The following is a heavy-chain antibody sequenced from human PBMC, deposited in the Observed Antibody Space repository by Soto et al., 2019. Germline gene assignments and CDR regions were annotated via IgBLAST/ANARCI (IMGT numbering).Heavy chain of an antibody. Sequence: QVQLVQSGAEVKRPGASVKVSCKAPGDTFTSYYLNWVRQAPGQGLEWMGVINPHGGSTKYAQKLQGRITMTRDTSRSTVYVELSSLRSDDTAIYYCARSSGGNFGIIIEGSNWFDPWGQGTLVTVSS. D-gene: IGHD3-3*01. J-gene: IGHJ5*02. CDR1: GDTFTSYY. V-gene: IGHV1-46*01. CDR3: ARSSGGNFGIIIEGSNWFDP. CDR2: INPHGGST.